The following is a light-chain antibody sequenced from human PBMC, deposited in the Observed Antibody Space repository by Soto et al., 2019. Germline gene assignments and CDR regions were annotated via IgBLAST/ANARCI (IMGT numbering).Light chain of an antibody. Sequence: EIVLTQSPGPLSLSPGDRASLSFRASPSVTNNYLSWYQQKPGQAPRLLMFASNRATGIPGRVSGSGSGPDFTLTSSGLEPGDFAGYYCQQSGSFPWTFGQGTKVEI. CDR2: AS. J-gene: IGKJ1*01. V-gene: IGKV3-20*01. CDR3: QQSGSFPWT. CDR1: PSVTNNY.